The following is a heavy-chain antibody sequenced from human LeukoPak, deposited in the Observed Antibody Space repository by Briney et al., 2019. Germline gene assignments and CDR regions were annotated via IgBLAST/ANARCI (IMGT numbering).Heavy chain of an antibody. Sequence: PSETLSLTCAVYGGSFSGYYWSWIRQPPGKGLEWIGEINHSGSTNYNPSLKSRVTISVDTSKNQFSLKLCSVTAADTAVYYCARGLAVAGYYYYYMDVWGKGTTVTVSS. CDR3: ARGLAVAGYYYYYMDV. CDR2: INHSGST. CDR1: GGSFSGYY. D-gene: IGHD6-19*01. J-gene: IGHJ6*03. V-gene: IGHV4-34*01.